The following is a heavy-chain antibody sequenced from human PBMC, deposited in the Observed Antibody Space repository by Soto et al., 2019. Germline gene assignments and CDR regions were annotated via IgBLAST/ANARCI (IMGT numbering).Heavy chain of an antibody. CDR2: ISAYNGNT. Sequence: ASVKVSCKASGYTFTSYGISWVRQAPGQGLEWMGWISAYNGNTNYAQKLQGRVTMTTDTSTSTAYMELRSRRSDYKAVYYCARELRITIFGVKLYYYYGMDVCDRGTTVTVSS. J-gene: IGHJ6*02. CDR3: ARELRITIFGVKLYYYYGMDV. V-gene: IGHV1-18*04. D-gene: IGHD3-3*01. CDR1: GYTFTSYG.